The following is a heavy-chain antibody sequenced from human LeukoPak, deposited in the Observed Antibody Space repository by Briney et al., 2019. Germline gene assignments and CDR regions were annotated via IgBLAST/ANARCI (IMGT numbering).Heavy chain of an antibody. J-gene: IGHJ3*02. V-gene: IGHV3-21*01. Sequence: PGGSLRLSCAASGFTFSSYSLNWVRQAPGKGLEWVSSISSSSSYIYYADSVKGRFTISRDNAKNSLYLQMNSLRAEDTAVYYCARATYSGSYYSAFDIWGQGTMVTVSS. CDR2: ISSSSSYI. CDR3: ARATYSGSYYSAFDI. D-gene: IGHD1-26*01. CDR1: GFTFSSYS.